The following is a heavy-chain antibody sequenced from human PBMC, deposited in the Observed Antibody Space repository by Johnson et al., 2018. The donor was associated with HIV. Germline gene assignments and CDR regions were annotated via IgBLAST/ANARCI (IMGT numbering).Heavy chain of an antibody. V-gene: IGHV3-30*02. CDR2: IRYDGSNK. J-gene: IGHJ3*02. Sequence: QVQLVESGGGVVQPGRSLRLSCAASGFTFSSYGMHWVRQAPGKGLEWVAFIRYDGSNKYYADSVKGRFTISRDNSKNTLYLQMNSLRAEDTAVYYCAKDRPLVVVTHDALDIWVQGTMVTDSS. D-gene: IGHD2-21*02. CDR1: GFTFSSYG. CDR3: AKDRPLVVVTHDALDI.